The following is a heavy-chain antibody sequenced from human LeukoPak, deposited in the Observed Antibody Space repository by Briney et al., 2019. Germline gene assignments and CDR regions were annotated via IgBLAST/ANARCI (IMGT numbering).Heavy chain of an antibody. J-gene: IGHJ4*02. CDR1: GGCINSYY. CDR2: IYYSGST. D-gene: IGHD6-19*01. Sequence: SETLSLTCTVSGGCINSYYWSWIRQPPGKGLEGIGYIYYSGSTNYNPSLKSRVTISVDTSKNQFSLKLSSVTAADTAVYYCARSDARFEAVATFAPDYWGQGTLVTVSS. CDR3: ARSDARFEAVATFAPDY. V-gene: IGHV4-59*01.